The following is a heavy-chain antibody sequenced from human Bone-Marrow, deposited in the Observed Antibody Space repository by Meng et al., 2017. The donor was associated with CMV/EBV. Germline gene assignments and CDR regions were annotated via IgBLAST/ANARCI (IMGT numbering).Heavy chain of an antibody. D-gene: IGHD2-2*01. Sequence: GSLRLSCTVSGGSISSSSYYWGWIRQPPGKGLEWIGSIYYSGSTYYNPSLKSRVTISVDTSKNQFSLKLSSVTAADTAVYYCARTADKGFIVVVPAAPYYFDYWGQGTLVTVSS. V-gene: IGHV4-39*07. J-gene: IGHJ4*02. CDR1: GGSISSSSYY. CDR2: IYYSGST. CDR3: ARTADKGFIVVVPAAPYYFDY.